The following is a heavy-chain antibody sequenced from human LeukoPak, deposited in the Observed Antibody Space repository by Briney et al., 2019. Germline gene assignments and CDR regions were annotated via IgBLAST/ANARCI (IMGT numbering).Heavy chain of an antibody. Sequence: GGSLRLSCAASGFTISGFWMHWVRPVPGERLVWVARMNSAGTTINYADSVKGRFTISRDNVRNTLHLQMNNLSLEDTAVYFCIREVQVRASASLGLWGRGTLVTVS. D-gene: IGHD1-1*01. CDR2: MNSAGTTI. V-gene: IGHV3-74*01. CDR1: GFTISGFW. J-gene: IGHJ4*01. CDR3: IREVQVRASASLGL.